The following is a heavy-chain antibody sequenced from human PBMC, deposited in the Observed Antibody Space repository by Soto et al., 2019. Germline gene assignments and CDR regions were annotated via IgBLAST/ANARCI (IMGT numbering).Heavy chain of an antibody. J-gene: IGHJ6*02. Sequence: QVQLVQSGAEVKKPGASVKVSCKASGYTFTSYDINWVRQATGQGLEWMGWMNPNSGNKGYAQVFQGRVTMTRNTSISTAYMELSSLGSEDTAVYYCARGPNLYFISTSCYYYYGMDVWGQGTTVTVSS. CDR2: MNPNSGNK. V-gene: IGHV1-8*01. CDR1: GYTFTSYD. CDR3: ARGPNLYFISTSCYYYYGMDV. D-gene: IGHD2-2*01.